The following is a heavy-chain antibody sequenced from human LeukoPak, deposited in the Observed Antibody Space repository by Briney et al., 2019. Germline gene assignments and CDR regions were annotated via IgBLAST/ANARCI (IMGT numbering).Heavy chain of an antibody. J-gene: IGHJ5*02. V-gene: IGHV4-31*03. CDR2: IYYSGST. D-gene: IGHD3-10*01. Sequence: PSETLSLTCTVSGGSIGGGGYYWSWIRQHPGKGLEWIGYIYYSGSTYYNPSLKSRVTISVDTSKNQFSLKLSSVTAADTAVYYCAAYMVRGVSNWFDPWGQGTLVTVSS. CDR1: GGSIGGGGYY. CDR3: AAYMVRGVSNWFDP.